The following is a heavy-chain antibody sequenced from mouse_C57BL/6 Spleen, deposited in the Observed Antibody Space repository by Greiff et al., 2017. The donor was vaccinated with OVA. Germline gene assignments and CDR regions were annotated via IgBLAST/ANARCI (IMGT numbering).Heavy chain of an antibody. CDR1: GYTFTSYW. Sequence: QVQLKESGAELVKPGASVKLSCKASGYTFTSYWMQWVKQRPGQGLEWIGEIDPSDSYTNYNQKFKGKATLTVDTSSSTAYMQLSSLTSEDSAVYYCATYSKPLYYYAMDYWGQGTSVTVSS. J-gene: IGHJ4*01. V-gene: IGHV1-50*01. CDR3: ATYSKPLYYYAMDY. CDR2: IDPSDSYT. D-gene: IGHD2-5*01.